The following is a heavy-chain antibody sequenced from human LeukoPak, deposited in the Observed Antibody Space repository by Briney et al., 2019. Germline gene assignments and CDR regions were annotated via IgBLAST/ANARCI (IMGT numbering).Heavy chain of an antibody. D-gene: IGHD6-13*01. J-gene: IGHJ4*02. V-gene: IGHV3-23*01. CDR3: AKFSPPSYSSSWADY. CDR2: IGGSGGST. CDR1: GFTFSSYA. Sequence: PGGSLRLSCAASGFTFSSYAMSWVRQAPGKGLEWVSAIGGSGGSTYYADSVKGRFTISRDNSKNTLYLQMNSLRAEDTAVYYCAKFSPPSYSSSWADYCGQGTLVNVYS.